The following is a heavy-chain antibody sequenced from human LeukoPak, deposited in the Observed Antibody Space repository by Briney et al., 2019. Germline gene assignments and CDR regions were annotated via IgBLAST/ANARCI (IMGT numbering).Heavy chain of an antibody. Sequence: PGRSLRLSCAASGFTFSNYAMHWVRQAPGRGLEWVAAISYDGNNKYYADSVKGRFTISRDNSKNTLYLQMNSLRAEDTAVYYCAKDPYCSGGSCYLSWFDPWGQGTLVTVSS. CDR3: AKDPYCSGGSCYLSWFDP. V-gene: IGHV3-30*04. J-gene: IGHJ5*02. CDR1: GFTFSNYA. D-gene: IGHD2-15*01. CDR2: ISYDGNNK.